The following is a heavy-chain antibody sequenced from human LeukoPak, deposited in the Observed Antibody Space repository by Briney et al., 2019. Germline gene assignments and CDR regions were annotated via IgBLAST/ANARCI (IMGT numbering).Heavy chain of an antibody. CDR2: IKQDGSER. J-gene: IGHJ4*02. Sequence: PGGSLGLSCAASGFTFSNYWMSWVRQAPGKGLEWVASIKQDGSERYYVDSVKGRFTISRDSAKNSLYLQMNSLRAEDTAVFYCARVQYSSSWFVDYWGQGTLVTVSS. CDR3: ARVQYSSSWFVDY. D-gene: IGHD6-13*01. V-gene: IGHV3-7*01. CDR1: GFTFSNYW.